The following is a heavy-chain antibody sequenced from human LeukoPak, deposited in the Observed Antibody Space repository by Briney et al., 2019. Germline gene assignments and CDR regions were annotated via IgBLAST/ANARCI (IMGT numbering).Heavy chain of an antibody. CDR2: IDPSDSYT. J-gene: IGHJ3*02. CDR1: GYTFTSYW. D-gene: IGHD3-10*01. V-gene: IGHV5-10-1*01. Sequence: ASVKVSCKASGYTFTSYWISWVRQMPGKGLEWMGRIDPSDSYTNYSPSFQGHVTISADKSISTAYLQWSSLKASDTAMYYCARKYYGSGSYYNGQDAFDIWGQGTMVTVSS. CDR3: ARKYYGSGSYYNGQDAFDI.